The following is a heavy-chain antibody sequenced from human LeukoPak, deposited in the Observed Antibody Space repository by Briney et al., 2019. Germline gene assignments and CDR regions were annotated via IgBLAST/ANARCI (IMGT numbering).Heavy chain of an antibody. J-gene: IGHJ4*02. CDR1: GYTFTSYY. V-gene: IGHV1-46*01. Sequence: ASVKVSCKASGYTFTSYYMHWVRQAPGQGLEWMGIINPSGGSTSYAQKFQGRVTMTRDTSTSTVYMELSSLRSEDTAVYYCAREGAIVVVTHYFDYWGQGTLVTVSS. CDR2: INPSGGST. D-gene: IGHD2-21*02. CDR3: AREGAIVVVTHYFDY.